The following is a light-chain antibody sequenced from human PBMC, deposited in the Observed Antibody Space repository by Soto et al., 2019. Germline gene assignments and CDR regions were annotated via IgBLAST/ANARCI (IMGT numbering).Light chain of an antibody. CDR3: QQYGSSPWT. Sequence: EIVLTQSPSTLSLSPGERATLSCRASQSVSSSYLAWYQQKPGQAPRLLIYGTSSRATGIPDRFSGSGSGTDFTLTISRLEPEDFVVYYCQQYGSSPWTFGQGTKVDIK. CDR1: QSVSSSY. J-gene: IGKJ1*01. CDR2: GTS. V-gene: IGKV3-20*01.